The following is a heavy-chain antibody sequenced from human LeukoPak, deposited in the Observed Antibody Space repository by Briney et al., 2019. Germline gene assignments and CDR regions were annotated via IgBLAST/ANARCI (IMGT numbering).Heavy chain of an antibody. J-gene: IGHJ4*02. V-gene: IGHV1-2*02. Sequence: GSVKVSCKASGYTFTGYYMHWVRQAPGQGLEWMGWINPNSGGTNYAQKFQGRVTMTRDTSISTAYMELSRLGSDDTAVYYCARQTGSGLFILPGGQGTLVTVSS. CDR2: INPNSGGT. D-gene: IGHD3/OR15-3a*01. CDR1: GYTFTGYY. CDR3: ARQTGSGLFILP.